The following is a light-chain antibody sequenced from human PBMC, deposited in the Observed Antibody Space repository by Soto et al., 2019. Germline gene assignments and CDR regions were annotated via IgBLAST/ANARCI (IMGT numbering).Light chain of an antibody. CDR3: QQTHYALWT. V-gene: IGKV1-39*01. J-gene: IGKJ1*01. Sequence: DIQMTQSLSSLSASVGDRVTITCRASQSIGRHLNWYQQTPGRAPSLLIYGASSLQSGVPARFSASGFGTDFTLSISSVQPEDVATYYCQQTHYALWTFGLGTKVEI. CDR2: GAS. CDR1: QSIGRH.